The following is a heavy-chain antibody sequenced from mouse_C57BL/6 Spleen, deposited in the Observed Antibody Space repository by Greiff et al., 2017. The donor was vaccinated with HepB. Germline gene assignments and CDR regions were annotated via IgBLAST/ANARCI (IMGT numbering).Heavy chain of an antibody. CDR3: AREGTLTGKGYYAMDY. Sequence: QVHVKQPGAELVKPGASVKMSCKASGYTFTSYWITWVKQRPGQGLEWIGDIYPGSGSTNYNEKFKSKATLTVDTSSSTAYMQLSSLTSEDSAVYYCAREGTLTGKGYYAMDYWGQGTSVTVSS. CDR1: GYTFTSYW. J-gene: IGHJ4*01. V-gene: IGHV1-55*01. CDR2: IYPGSGST. D-gene: IGHD4-1*01.